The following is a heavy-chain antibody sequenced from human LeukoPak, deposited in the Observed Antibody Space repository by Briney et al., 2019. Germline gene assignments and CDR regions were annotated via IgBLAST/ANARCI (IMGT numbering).Heavy chain of an antibody. CDR3: ARDLTIAVAGDFDY. D-gene: IGHD6-19*01. V-gene: IGHV1-8*01. Sequence: GASVKVSCKASGYTFTSYDINWVRRATGQGLEWMGWMNPNSGNTGYAQKFQGRVTMTRNTSISTAYMELSSLRSEDTAVYYCARDLTIAVAGDFDYWGQGTLVTVSS. CDR2: MNPNSGNT. J-gene: IGHJ4*02. CDR1: GYTFTSYD.